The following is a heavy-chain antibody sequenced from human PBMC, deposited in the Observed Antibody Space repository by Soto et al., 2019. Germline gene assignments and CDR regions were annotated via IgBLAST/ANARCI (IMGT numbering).Heavy chain of an antibody. CDR1: GGSFSGFY. CDR2: INHSGIT. CDR3: ARGSALWSLGD. D-gene: IGHD2-21*01. V-gene: IGHV4-34*02. Sequence: QVQLKQWGAGLLKPSETLSLTCAVYGGSFSGFYWSWIRQPPGKGLEWIGEINHSGITNYSPSLTGRLSMSVDSSKNQFSLRLTSVTAADTAVYYCARGSALWSLGDWGQGTLVTVSS. J-gene: IGHJ4*02.